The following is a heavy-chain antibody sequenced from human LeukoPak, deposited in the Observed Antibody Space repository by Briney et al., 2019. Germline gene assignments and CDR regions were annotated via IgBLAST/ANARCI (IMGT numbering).Heavy chain of an antibody. J-gene: IGHJ5*02. CDR3: ARGLGCRGDCYQNH. CDR1: GFTFSSYA. Sequence: GGSLRLSCAASGFTFSSYAMNWVRQAPGKGLEWVSSISSSSNYIYYADSVKGRFCIFRDNAKNSPYLQINSRMAADTADYYVARGLGCRGDCYQNHWGQEPLVTASS. D-gene: IGHD2-21*02. CDR2: ISSSSNYI. V-gene: IGHV3-21*01.